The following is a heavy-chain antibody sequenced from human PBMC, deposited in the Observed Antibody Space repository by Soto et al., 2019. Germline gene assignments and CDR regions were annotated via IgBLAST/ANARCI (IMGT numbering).Heavy chain of an antibody. Sequence: SETLSLTCTVSGGSISSGGYYWSWIRQHPGKGLEWIGYIYYSGSTYYNPSLKSRVTISVDTSKNQFSLKLSSVTAADTAVYYCARGSIVVVVAATLWFDPWGQGTLVTVSS. CDR1: GGSISSGGYY. CDR3: ARGSIVVVVAATLWFDP. V-gene: IGHV4-31*03. CDR2: IYYSGST. D-gene: IGHD2-15*01. J-gene: IGHJ5*02.